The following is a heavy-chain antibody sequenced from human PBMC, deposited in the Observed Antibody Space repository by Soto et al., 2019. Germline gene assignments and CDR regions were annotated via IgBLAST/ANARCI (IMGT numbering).Heavy chain of an antibody. D-gene: IGHD3-3*01. Sequence: EVQVVESGGGLVKPGGSLRLSCAASGFTFRNAWMSWVRQAPGKGLEWVARIKSETNGGTTDYAAPVKGRFTISRDDSKNTLYLQMNSLKTEDTGVYFCPPDDDFWSTYPYDWFDPWGQGTLVTVSS. CDR3: PPDDDFWSTYPYDWFDP. CDR1: GFTFRNAW. V-gene: IGHV3-15*05. J-gene: IGHJ5*02. CDR2: IKSETNGGTT.